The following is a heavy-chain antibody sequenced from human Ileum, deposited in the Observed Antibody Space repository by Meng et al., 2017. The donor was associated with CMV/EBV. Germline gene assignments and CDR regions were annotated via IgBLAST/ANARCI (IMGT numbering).Heavy chain of an antibody. CDR1: GFSFSSHA. Sequence: GGSLRLSCAASGFSFSSHAMHWVRQAPGKGLEWVAGTPYDGSNTYYADSVGGRFTISRDNSKNTLYLQMSSLRAEDTAVYYCARVWGGVAGRGDVWGQGTTVTVSS. V-gene: IGHV3-30*04. CDR3: ARVWGGVAGRGDV. D-gene: IGHD6-19*01. CDR2: TPYDGSNT. J-gene: IGHJ6*02.